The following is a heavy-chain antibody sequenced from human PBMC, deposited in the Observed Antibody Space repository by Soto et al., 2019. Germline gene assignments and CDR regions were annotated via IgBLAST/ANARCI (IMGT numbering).Heavy chain of an antibody. J-gene: IGHJ6*02. CDR3: ARDLISGSYYYCYYGMDG. D-gene: IGHD1-26*01. Sequence: EVQLVESGGGLVKPGGSLRLSCAASGFTFSSYSMNWVRQAPGKGLEWVSSISSSSSYIYYADSVKGRFTISRDNAKNPLYLQMNSLRAADTAVYYCARDLISGSYYYCYYGMDGWGQGTTVTVSS. V-gene: IGHV3-21*01. CDR2: ISSSSSYI. CDR1: GFTFSSYS.